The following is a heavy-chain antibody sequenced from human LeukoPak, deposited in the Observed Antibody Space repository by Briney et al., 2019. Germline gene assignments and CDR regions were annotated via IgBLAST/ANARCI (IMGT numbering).Heavy chain of an antibody. V-gene: IGHV1-69*06. J-gene: IGHJ4*02. CDR1: GGTFSSYA. CDR2: IIPIFGTA. Sequence: SVKVSCKASGGTFSSYAISWVRQAPGQGLEWMGGIIPIFGTANYAQKFQGRVTITADKSTSTAYMELSSLRSEDTAVYYCARGHFYCSGGSCYGYWGQGTLVTVSS. CDR3: ARGHFYCSGGSCYGY. D-gene: IGHD2-15*01.